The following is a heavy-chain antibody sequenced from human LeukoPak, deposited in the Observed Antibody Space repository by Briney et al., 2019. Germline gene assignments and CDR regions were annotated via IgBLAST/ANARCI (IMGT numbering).Heavy chain of an antibody. D-gene: IGHD3-22*01. J-gene: IGHJ4*02. CDR1: WFTMRGYY. V-gene: IGHV3-30*02. CDR3: AKADTGYYMYYFVH. Sequence: GGAPRISCTAAWFTMRGYYMDWVRQAPGKGLEWVAFIRNDGSDKYYADSVKGRFTISRDNSRNTLYLQMNNLRSEDTAVYFCAKADTGYYMYYFVHWGQGTLVTVSS. CDR2: IRNDGSDK.